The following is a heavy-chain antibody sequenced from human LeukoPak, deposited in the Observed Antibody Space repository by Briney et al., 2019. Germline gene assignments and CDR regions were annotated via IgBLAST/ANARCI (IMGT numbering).Heavy chain of an antibody. CDR2: ISGSSSYI. J-gene: IGHJ4*02. CDR1: GFIFSSYT. V-gene: IGHV3-21*01. CDR3: ARDHGDYISYFDY. Sequence: GGSLRLSCAASGFIFSSYTMNWVRQAPGKGLEWVSCISGSSSYIYYADSVKGRFTISRDNAKNSLYLQMNSLRAEDTAVYYCARDHGDYISYFDYWGQGTLVTVSS. D-gene: IGHD4-17*01.